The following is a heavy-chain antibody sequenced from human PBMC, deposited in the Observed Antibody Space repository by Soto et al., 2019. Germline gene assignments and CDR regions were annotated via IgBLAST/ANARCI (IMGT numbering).Heavy chain of an antibody. J-gene: IGHJ4*02. CDR3: ARLLYYYDSSGYPRDY. Sequence: PSETLSLTCAVYGGSFSGYYWSWIRQPPGKGLEWIGEINHSGSTNYNPSLKSRVTISVDTSKNQFSLKLSSVTAADTAVYYCARLLYYYDSSGYPRDYWGQGTLVTVSS. CDR2: INHSGST. D-gene: IGHD3-22*01. CDR1: GGSFSGYY. V-gene: IGHV4-34*01.